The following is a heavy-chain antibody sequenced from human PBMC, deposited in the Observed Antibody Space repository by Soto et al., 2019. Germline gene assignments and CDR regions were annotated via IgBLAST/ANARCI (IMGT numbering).Heavy chain of an antibody. CDR1: GGTFSSYT. CDR3: ARDLNLYCSGGSCYSGFYYDYGMDV. D-gene: IGHD2-15*01. J-gene: IGHJ6*02. CDR2: IIPILGIA. V-gene: IGHV1-69*04. Sequence: SVKVSCKASGGTFSSYTISWVRQAPGQGLEWMGRIIPILGIANYAQKFQGRVTITADKSTSTAYMELSSLRSEDTAVYYCARDLNLYCSGGSCYSGFYYDYGMDVWG.